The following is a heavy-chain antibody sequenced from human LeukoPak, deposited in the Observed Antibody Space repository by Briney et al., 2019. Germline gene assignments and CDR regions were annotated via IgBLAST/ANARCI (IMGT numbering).Heavy chain of an antibody. CDR2: IRGSGGTT. CDR1: GFTFSSYA. Sequence: GGSLRLSCAASGFTFSSYAMYWVRQAPGKGLEWVSTIRGSGGTTYYADSVKGRFTISRDNSKNTLYLQMNSLRAEDTAVYYCARAARDSDAFDIWGQGTMVTVSS. V-gene: IGHV3-23*01. D-gene: IGHD2-21*02. CDR3: ARAARDSDAFDI. J-gene: IGHJ3*02.